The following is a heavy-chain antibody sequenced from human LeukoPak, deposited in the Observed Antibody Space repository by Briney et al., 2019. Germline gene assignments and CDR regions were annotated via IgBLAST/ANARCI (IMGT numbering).Heavy chain of an antibody. Sequence: GGSLRLSCAASGFTFSSYEMNWVRQAPGKGLEWVSYISSSGSTIYYADSVKGRFTISRDNAKNSLYLQMNSLRAEDTAVYYCARLYGDYVGWFDPWGQGTLVTVSS. CDR1: GFTFSSYE. V-gene: IGHV3-48*03. D-gene: IGHD4-17*01. CDR3: ARLYGDYVGWFDP. J-gene: IGHJ5*02. CDR2: ISSSGSTI.